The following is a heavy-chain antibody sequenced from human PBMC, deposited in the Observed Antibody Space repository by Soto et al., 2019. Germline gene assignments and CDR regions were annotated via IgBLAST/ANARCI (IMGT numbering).Heavy chain of an antibody. CDR1: GYTFTSYG. Sequence: QVQLVQSGAEVKKPGASVKVSCKASGYTFTSYGISWVRQAPGQGLEWMGWITAYNGNTNFAQKLQGRVTMTTDTSTSTAYMELRRLRSDDTAVYYCARWDIVVVPAAIGINYYSGMDVWGQGTTVTVSS. V-gene: IGHV1-18*01. D-gene: IGHD2-2*01. CDR3: ARWDIVVVPAAIGINYYSGMDV. J-gene: IGHJ6*02. CDR2: ITAYNGNT.